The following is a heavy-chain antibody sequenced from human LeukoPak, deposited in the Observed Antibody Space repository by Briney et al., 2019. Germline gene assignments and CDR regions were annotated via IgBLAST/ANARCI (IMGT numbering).Heavy chain of an antibody. D-gene: IGHD1-26*01. CDR3: ARENSGSYREFDY. CDR2: IYTSGST. Sequence: SETLSLTCTVSGGAISSYYWSWIRQPAGKGLEWIGRIYTSGSTNYNASLKSRVSMSVDTSKNQFSLKLSSVSAADTAVFYCARENSGSYREFDYWGQGPLVTVSS. V-gene: IGHV4-4*07. CDR1: GGAISSYY. J-gene: IGHJ4*02.